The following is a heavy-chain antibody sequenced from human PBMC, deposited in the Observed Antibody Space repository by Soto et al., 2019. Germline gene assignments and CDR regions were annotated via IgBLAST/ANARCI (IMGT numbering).Heavy chain of an antibody. Sequence: GESLKISCQGSGYTFSNHWINWVRLVPGKGLEWMGIIFPRDSDTRYSPSLQGQVIISVDKSTNTAYLQWTRLTASDTAIYYCAKSIAGGPMDVWGQGTTVTVSS. CDR3: AKSIAGGPMDV. D-gene: IGHD6-13*01. J-gene: IGHJ6*02. V-gene: IGHV5-51*01. CDR1: GYTFSNHW. CDR2: IFPRDSDT.